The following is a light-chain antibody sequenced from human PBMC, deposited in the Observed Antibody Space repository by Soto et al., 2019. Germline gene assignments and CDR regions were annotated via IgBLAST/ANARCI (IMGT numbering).Light chain of an antibody. CDR2: STS. J-gene: IGLJ2*01. V-gene: IGLV7-43*01. CDR3: LLYYGGAEV. Sequence: QAVVTQEPSLTVSPGGTVTLTCASSTGAVTSGYDPNWHQQKPGQAHRALINSTSNKHSCTPARCSGSLLGGKAALTLSGVQPEDEDEYYCLLYYGGAEVFGGGTKLTVL. CDR1: TGAVTSGYD.